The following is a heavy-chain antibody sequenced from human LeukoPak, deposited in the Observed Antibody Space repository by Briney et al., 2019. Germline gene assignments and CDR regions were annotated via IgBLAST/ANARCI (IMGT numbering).Heavy chain of an antibody. CDR2: IHYRGKA. CDR3: ARFGVDYDMDV. Sequence: SETLSLTCTVSGGSISGHYWTWVRQPPGEGLEWIGQIHYRGKADYNPSLRSRITISVDTSKNQMSLKVTSVTAADTAVYYCARFGVDYDMDVWGQGTTVTVS. V-gene: IGHV4-59*11. CDR1: GGSISGHY. D-gene: IGHD3-16*01. J-gene: IGHJ6*02.